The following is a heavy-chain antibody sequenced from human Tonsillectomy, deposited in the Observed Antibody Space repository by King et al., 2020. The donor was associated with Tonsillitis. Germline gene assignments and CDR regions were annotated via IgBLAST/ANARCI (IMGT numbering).Heavy chain of an antibody. CDR2: IYHSGST. CDR3: ARVHQYDSSGYYKYFDS. J-gene: IGHJ4*02. V-gene: IGHV4-31*01. Sequence: VQLQESGPGLLKPSQTLSLTCTVSGGSIASGNYYWSWIRQHPGKGLEWIGYIYHSGSTYYNPSLKSLVIISVDTSKNQFSLKLNSVTAADTAVYYCARVHQYDSSGYYKYFDSWGQGTLVTVSS. CDR1: GGSIASGNYY. D-gene: IGHD3-22*01.